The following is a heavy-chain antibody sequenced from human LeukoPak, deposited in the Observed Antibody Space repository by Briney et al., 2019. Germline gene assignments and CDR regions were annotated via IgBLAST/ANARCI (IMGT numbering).Heavy chain of an antibody. CDR3: ARHQRNYLDY. CDR1: GGSISSYY. CDR2: IYTSGST. V-gene: IGHV4-4*09. J-gene: IGHJ4*02. Sequence: SETLSPTCTVSGGSISSYYWSWIRQPPGKGLEWIGYIYTSGSTNYNPSLKSRVTISVDTSKNQFSLKLSSVTAADTAVYYCARHQRNYLDYWGQGTLVTVSS.